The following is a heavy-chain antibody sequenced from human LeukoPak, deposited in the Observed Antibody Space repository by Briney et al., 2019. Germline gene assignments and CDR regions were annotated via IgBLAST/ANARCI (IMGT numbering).Heavy chain of an antibody. D-gene: IGHD3-22*01. J-gene: IGHJ4*02. V-gene: IGHV6-1*01. CDR2: TYYRSKWYN. CDR3: ARDSHDPQYDSSGYYHPFFDY. CDR1: GDSVSSNSAA. Sequence: SQTLSLTCAISGDSVSSNSAAWNWIRQSPSRGLEWLGRTYYRSKWYNDYAVSVKSRITINPDTSKNQFSLQLNSVTPEDTAVYYCARDSHDPQYDSSGYYHPFFDYWGQGTLVTVSS.